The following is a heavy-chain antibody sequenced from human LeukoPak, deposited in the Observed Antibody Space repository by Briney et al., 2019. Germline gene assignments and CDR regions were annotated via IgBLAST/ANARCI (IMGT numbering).Heavy chain of an antibody. CDR3: ARDFQVRGVPKT. CDR1: GYTFTGYY. Sequence: ASVKVSCKASGYTFTGYYMHWVRQAPGQGLEWMGWISAYNGNTNYAQKLQGRVTMTTDTSTSTAYMELRSLRSDDTAVYYCARDFQVRGVPKTWGQGTLVTVSS. CDR2: ISAYNGNT. V-gene: IGHV1-18*04. J-gene: IGHJ5*02. D-gene: IGHD3-10*01.